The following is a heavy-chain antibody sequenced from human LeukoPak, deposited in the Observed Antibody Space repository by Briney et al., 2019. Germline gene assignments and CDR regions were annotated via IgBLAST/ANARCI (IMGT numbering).Heavy chain of an antibody. CDR3: ARGEANYDILTGDWFDP. Sequence: ASVKVSCKASGYTFTSYNISWVRQAPGQGLEWMGWINPNSGGTNYAQKFQGRVTMTRNTSISTAYMELSSLRSEDTAVYYCARGEANYDILTGDWFDPWGQGTLVTVSS. CDR1: GYTFTSYN. V-gene: IGHV1-8*02. D-gene: IGHD3-9*01. J-gene: IGHJ5*02. CDR2: INPNSGGT.